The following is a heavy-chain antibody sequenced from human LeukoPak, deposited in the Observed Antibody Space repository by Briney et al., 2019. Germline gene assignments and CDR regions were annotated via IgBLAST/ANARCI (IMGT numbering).Heavy chain of an antibody. CDR2: IYTSGST. D-gene: IGHD6-6*01. J-gene: IGHJ4*02. V-gene: IGHV4-61*02. Sequence: PSETLSLTCTVSGGSIRSGTHYWSWIRQPAGKGLEWIGRIYTSGSTNYNPSLKSRVTISVDRSKNQFSLKLSSVTAADTAVYYCARPSIAARGIDYWGQGTLVTVSS. CDR1: GGSIRSGTHY. CDR3: ARPSIAARGIDY.